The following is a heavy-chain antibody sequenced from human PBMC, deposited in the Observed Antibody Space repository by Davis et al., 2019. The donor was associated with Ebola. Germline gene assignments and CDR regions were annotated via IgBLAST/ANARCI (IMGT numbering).Heavy chain of an antibody. CDR1: GFTFTSYV. D-gene: IGHD4-17*01. Sequence: GESLKISCAASGFTFTSYVMTWVRQAPGKGLEWVSAITNSGHTTYYADSVKGRFTFSRDNSKNTLYLQMNSLRAEDTAVYYCAKGSLYGSRSITAGMDVWGQGTTVTVSS. CDR3: AKGSLYGSRSITAGMDV. V-gene: IGHV3-23*01. J-gene: IGHJ6*02. CDR2: ITNSGHTT.